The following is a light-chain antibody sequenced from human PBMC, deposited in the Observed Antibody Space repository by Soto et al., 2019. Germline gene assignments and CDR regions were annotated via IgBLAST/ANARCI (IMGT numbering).Light chain of an antibody. CDR1: QSVSNNY. Sequence: EIVLTQSPGTLSLSPGERATLSCRSSQSVSNNYLAWYQQKPGQAPRLLIYGASNRATGIPDRFSGSGSGTDFTLTISSLEPEDFAVYYCQQRSSWPPTFGQGTKVDIK. J-gene: IGKJ1*01. CDR2: GAS. V-gene: IGKV3D-20*02. CDR3: QQRSSWPPT.